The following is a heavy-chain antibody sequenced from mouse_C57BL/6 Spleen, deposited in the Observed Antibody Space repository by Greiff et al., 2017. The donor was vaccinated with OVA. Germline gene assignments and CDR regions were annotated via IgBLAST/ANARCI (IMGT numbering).Heavy chain of an antibody. CDR1: GYTFTDYY. Sequence: QVQLQQSGAELVKPGASVKISCKASGYTFTDYYINWVKQRPGQGLEWIGKIGPGSGSTYYNEKFKSKATLTVDKSSSTAYMQLSSLTSEDSAVYYCARFGGSSPLNYWGQGTTLTVSS. V-gene: IGHV1-77*01. J-gene: IGHJ2*01. CDR2: IGPGSGST. CDR3: ARFGGSSPLNY. D-gene: IGHD1-1*01.